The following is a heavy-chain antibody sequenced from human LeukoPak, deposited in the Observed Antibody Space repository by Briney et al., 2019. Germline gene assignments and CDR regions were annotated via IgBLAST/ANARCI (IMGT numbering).Heavy chain of an antibody. V-gene: IGHV3-21*01. CDR1: GFTFSSDW. Sequence: PGGSLRLSCATSGFTFSSDWMNWVRQAPGRGLEWVSFISSSSSYIYYADSVKGRFTVSRDNARNSLYLQMNSLRADDMALYYCAREWDGYGPFNHDALDMWGQGTMVTVSS. CDR2: ISSSSSYI. J-gene: IGHJ3*02. D-gene: IGHD5-18*01. CDR3: AREWDGYGPFNHDALDM.